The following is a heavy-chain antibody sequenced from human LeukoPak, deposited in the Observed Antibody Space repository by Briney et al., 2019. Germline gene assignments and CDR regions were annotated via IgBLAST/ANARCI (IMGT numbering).Heavy chain of an antibody. CDR3: ARDYTYYYGSGSYGLY. D-gene: IGHD3-10*01. V-gene: IGHV4-34*01. CDR2: IYYSGST. J-gene: IGHJ4*02. Sequence: SEALSLTCAVYGGSFSGYYWSWIRQPPGKGLEWIGSIYYSGSTYYNPSLKSRVTISVDTSKNQFSLKLSSVTAADTAVYYCARDYTYYYGSGSYGLYWGQGTLVTVSS. CDR1: GGSFSGYY.